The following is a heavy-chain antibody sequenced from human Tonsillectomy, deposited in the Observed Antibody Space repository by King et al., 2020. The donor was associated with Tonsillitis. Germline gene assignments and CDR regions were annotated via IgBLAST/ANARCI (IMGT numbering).Heavy chain of an antibody. Sequence: QLQESSPGLVKPSQTLSLTCTVSGGSISSSDYYWNWIRQPPGKGLEWIGYIYYSGSTYYNPSLKSRVTISLDTSKNQFSLKLSSVTAADTAVYYCARGVYYYDSSGYILGYFDLWGRGTLVTVSS. CDR3: ARGVYYYDSSGYILGYFDL. V-gene: IGHV4-30-4*01. CDR1: GGSISSSDYY. CDR2: IYYSGST. J-gene: IGHJ2*01. D-gene: IGHD3-22*01.